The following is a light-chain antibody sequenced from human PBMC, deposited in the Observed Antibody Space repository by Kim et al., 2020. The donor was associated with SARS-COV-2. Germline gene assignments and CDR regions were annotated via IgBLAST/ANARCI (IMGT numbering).Light chain of an antibody. V-gene: IGLV3-19*01. CDR1: SLRSYY. J-gene: IGLJ1*01. CDR3: NSRDSSGNHLYV. Sequence: LGQTVRTTCQGDSLRSYYASWYQQKPGQAPLLVIFGKNNRPSGIPDRFSGSSSGNTASLTITGAQTEDEADYYCNSRDSSGNHLYVFGTGTKVTVL. CDR2: GKN.